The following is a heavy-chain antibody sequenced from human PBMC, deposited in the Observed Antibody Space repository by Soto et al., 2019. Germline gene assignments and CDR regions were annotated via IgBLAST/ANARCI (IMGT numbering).Heavy chain of an antibody. V-gene: IGHV4-59*01. Sequence: QVQLQVSGPGLVKPSETLSLTCTVSGDSISSYSWSWIRQPPGKGLEWIGNIHYNGNTKYSPSLKSRVTTSXSXSXXHFSLMLMSATTADTAVYFCAREGNLGRWIQPLASWGQGTLVTVSS. D-gene: IGHD2-2*03. CDR3: AREGNLGRWIQPLAS. CDR1: GDSISSYS. J-gene: IGHJ4*02. CDR2: IHYNGNT.